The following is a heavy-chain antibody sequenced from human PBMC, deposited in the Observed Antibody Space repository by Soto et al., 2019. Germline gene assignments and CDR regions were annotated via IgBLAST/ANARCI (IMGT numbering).Heavy chain of an antibody. D-gene: IGHD3-16*01. CDR3: ARAYEGDYFDY. J-gene: IGHJ4*02. V-gene: IGHV3-30-3*01. CDR1: GFTFSSYA. Sequence: QVQLVESGGGVVQPGRSLRLSCAASGFTFSSYAMHWVRQAPGKGLEWVAVISYDGSNKYYADSVKGRFTISRDNSKNKLYLQMNSLRAEDTAVYYCARAYEGDYFDYWGQGTRVTVYS. CDR2: ISYDGSNK.